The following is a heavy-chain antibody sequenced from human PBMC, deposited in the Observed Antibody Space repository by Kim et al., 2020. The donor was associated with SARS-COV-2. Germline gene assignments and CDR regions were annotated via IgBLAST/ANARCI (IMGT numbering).Heavy chain of an antibody. CDR2: ISYDGSNK. Sequence: GGSLRLSCAASGFTFSSYGMHWVRQAPGKGLEWVAVISYDGSNKYYADSVKGRFTISRDNSKNTLYLQMNSLRAEDTAVYYCAKDQPYDYVWGSYPDVWGQGTTVTVSS. J-gene: IGHJ6*02. D-gene: IGHD3-16*02. CDR1: GFTFSSYG. V-gene: IGHV3-30*18. CDR3: AKDQPYDYVWGSYPDV.